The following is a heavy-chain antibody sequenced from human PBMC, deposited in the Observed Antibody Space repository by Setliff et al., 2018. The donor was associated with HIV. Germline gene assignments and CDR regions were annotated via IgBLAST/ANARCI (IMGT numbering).Heavy chain of an antibody. Sequence: LSLSCAASGFTSSRYDMHWVRQAPGQGLEWVSALGTDGDTYYVDSVKGRFTISRDNAKNSLYLQMSSLRVDDTAVYYCARISSAWYLVDYWGQGTLVTVSS. D-gene: IGHD6-13*01. CDR1: GFTSSRYD. CDR2: LGTDGDT. V-gene: IGHV3-13*01. J-gene: IGHJ4*02. CDR3: ARISSAWYLVDY.